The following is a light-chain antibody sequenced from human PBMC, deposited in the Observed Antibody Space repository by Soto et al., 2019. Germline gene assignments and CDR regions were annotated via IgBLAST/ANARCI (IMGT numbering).Light chain of an antibody. Sequence: EIVMTQSPGTLSVSPGERATLLCRASQSVSNNSAWYQQKPGQAPRLLIYDASTRATGIPARFSGSGSGTEFTLIVISLQSEDYAVYYCHQYNKWPAFTFGPGTQVYI. J-gene: IGKJ3*01. V-gene: IGKV3-15*01. CDR1: QSVSNN. CDR2: DAS. CDR3: HQYNKWPAFT.